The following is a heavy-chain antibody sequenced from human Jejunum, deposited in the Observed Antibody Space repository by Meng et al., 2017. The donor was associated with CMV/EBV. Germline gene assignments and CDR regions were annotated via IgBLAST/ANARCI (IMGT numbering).Heavy chain of an antibody. CDR1: GVSISRYY. CDR3: ARLYGSASDAPFDP. D-gene: IGHD6-6*01. J-gene: IGHJ5*02. Sequence: VSGVSISRYYWTWIRQAPGRGLEGIGYIAHSGGTSRDPSLESRVTMSADTSKSQLALTLTSVTAADTAVYYGARLYGSASDAPFDPWGQGTLVTVSS. CDR2: IAHSGGT. V-gene: IGHV4-59*13.